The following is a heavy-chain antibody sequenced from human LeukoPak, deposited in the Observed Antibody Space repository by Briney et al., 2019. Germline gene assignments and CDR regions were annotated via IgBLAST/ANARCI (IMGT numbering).Heavy chain of an antibody. Sequence: PSETLSLTCTVSGGSISSYYWSWIRQPPGKGLEWIGYIYYSGSTNYNPSLKSRVTISVDTSKNQFSLKLSSVTAADTAVYYCAGQTELTLHLDYWGQGTLVTVSS. CDR1: GGSISSYY. J-gene: IGHJ4*02. V-gene: IGHV4-59*08. D-gene: IGHD1-26*01. CDR3: AGQTELTLHLDY. CDR2: IYYSGST.